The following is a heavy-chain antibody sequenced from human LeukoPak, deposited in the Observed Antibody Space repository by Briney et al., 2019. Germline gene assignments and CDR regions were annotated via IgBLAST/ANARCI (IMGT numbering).Heavy chain of an antibody. D-gene: IGHD3-10*01. Sequence: GGSLRLSCAASGFTLSSYAMSWVRQAPGKGLEWVSAISGSGGSTYYADSVKGRFTISRDNSKNTLYLQMNSLRAEDTAVYYCARYGSGSYYNFDYWGQGTLVTVSS. CDR3: ARYGSGSYYNFDY. J-gene: IGHJ4*02. V-gene: IGHV3-23*01. CDR1: GFTLSSYA. CDR2: ISGSGGST.